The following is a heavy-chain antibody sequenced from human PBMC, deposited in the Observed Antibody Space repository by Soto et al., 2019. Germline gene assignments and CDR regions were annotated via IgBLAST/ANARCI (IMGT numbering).Heavy chain of an antibody. D-gene: IGHD3-22*01. CDR2: IQSKAGGGAT. CDR1: GFTFSNAW. V-gene: IGHV3-15*07. Sequence: EVQLVDSGGDLVKPGVSLRLSFASAGFTFSNAWMNSVRHAQGKGLEWVGRIQSKAGGGATEFAAPVKGRFAISRDDSKNTLYLQMNSLKTEDTAVYYCPTVSSGKFDYWGQGTLVTVSS. J-gene: IGHJ4*02. CDR3: PTVSSGKFDY.